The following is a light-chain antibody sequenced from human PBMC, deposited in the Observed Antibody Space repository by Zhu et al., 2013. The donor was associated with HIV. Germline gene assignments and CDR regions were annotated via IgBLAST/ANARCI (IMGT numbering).Light chain of an antibody. V-gene: IGKV1-39*01. CDR2: GAF. J-gene: IGKJ1*01. CDR3: QQSSSTLWT. Sequence: DIQMTQSPPSLSASVGDRVTITCRASQSISSYLNWYQQKPGKGPKLLIYGAFSLQSGVPSRFSGSGFGTDFTLTISSLQPEDFATYYCQQSSSTLWTFGQGTKVEIK. CDR1: QSISSY.